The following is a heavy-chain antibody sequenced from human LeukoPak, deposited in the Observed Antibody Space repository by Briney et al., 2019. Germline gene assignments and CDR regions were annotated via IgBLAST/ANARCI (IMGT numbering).Heavy chain of an antibody. V-gene: IGHV1-18*01. D-gene: IGHD2-15*01. J-gene: IGHJ6*03. CDR1: GYTFTSYG. Sequence: GASVKVSCKASGYTFTSYGISWVRQAPGQGLEWMGWISAYNGNTNYAQKLQGGVTMTTDTSTSTAYMELRSLRSDDTAVYYCAREGGYCSGGSCYPGYYMDVWGKGTTVTVSS. CDR3: AREGGYCSGGSCYPGYYMDV. CDR2: ISAYNGNT.